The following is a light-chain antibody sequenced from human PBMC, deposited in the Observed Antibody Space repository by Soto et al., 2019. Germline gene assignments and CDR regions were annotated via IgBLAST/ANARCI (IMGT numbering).Light chain of an antibody. CDR2: DAS. CDR3: QQRSNWPPIT. J-gene: IGKJ5*01. Sequence: IVMTQSPASLSASPGGRATVSCSSSQSVTSNLAWYQQKPGQAPRLLIYDASNRATGIPARFSGSGSGTDFTLTISSLEPEDFAVYYCQQRSNWPPITFGQGTRLEI. V-gene: IGKV3-11*01. CDR1: QSVTSN.